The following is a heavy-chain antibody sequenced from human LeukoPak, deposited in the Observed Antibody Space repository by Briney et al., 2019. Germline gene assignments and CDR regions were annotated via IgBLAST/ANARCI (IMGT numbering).Heavy chain of an antibody. D-gene: IGHD5-12*01. CDR2: IYYSGST. CDR1: GGSISSYY. Sequence: SETLSLTCTVSGGSISSYYWSWIRQPPGKGLEWIGYIYYSGSTNYNPSLKSRVTISVDTSKNQFSLKLSSVTAADTAVYYCARGRGYSGYDLAYWGQGTLVTVSS. CDR3: ARGRGYSGYDLAY. V-gene: IGHV4-59*01. J-gene: IGHJ4*02.